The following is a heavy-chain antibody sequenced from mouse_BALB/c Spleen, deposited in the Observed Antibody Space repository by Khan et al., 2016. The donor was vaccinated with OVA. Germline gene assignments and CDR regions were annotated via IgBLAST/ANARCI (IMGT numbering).Heavy chain of an antibody. CDR1: GFAITDTY. Sequence: VQLKESGAELVKPGATVKLSCTASGFAITDTYMHWLKQWHAQGLEWIGSINPSNGNTNYDQKFQGKATITADTSSNTAYLQLSSLTSEDTAVYYGARRSRKWGQGTMLTVSA. J-gene: IGHJ2*01. CDR3: ARRSRK. V-gene: IGHV14-3*02. CDR2: INPSNGNT.